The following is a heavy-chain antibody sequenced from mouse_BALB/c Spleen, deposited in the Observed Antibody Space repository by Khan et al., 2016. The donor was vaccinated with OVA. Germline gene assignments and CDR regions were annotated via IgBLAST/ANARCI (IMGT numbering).Heavy chain of an antibody. J-gene: IGHJ3*01. D-gene: IGHD4-1*01. CDR1: GFTFSAYG. CDR3: ASHLTGSFAY. V-gene: IGHV5-6*01. Sequence: EVQLVESGGDLMKPGGSLKLSCAASGFTFSAYGMSWVRQTPDKRLEWVATINSDGYYTYYPDSVQGRFTISRNNAKNTLSLQMSSLKSEDTVMYYCASHLTGSFAYWGQGTLVTVSA. CDR2: INSDGYYT.